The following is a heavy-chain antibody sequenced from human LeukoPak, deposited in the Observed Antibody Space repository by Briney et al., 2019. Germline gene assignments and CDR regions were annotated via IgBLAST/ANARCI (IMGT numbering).Heavy chain of an antibody. V-gene: IGHV4-39*01. CDR1: GGSIRSSSYY. Sequence: SETLSLTCTVSGGSIRSSSYYWGWIRQPPGKGLEWIGSIYYSGSTYYNASLKSRGTISVDTSKNQFSLKLNSVTAADTAVYFCARGYSSGWFYFDDWGQGTLVTVSS. CDR3: ARGYSSGWFYFDD. D-gene: IGHD6-19*01. CDR2: IYYSGST. J-gene: IGHJ4*02.